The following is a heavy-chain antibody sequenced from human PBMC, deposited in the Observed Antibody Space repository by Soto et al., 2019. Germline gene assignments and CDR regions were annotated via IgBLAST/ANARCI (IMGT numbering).Heavy chain of an antibody. CDR1: GYTFTSYD. CDR3: ARDKYYGSGSYNYFDH. J-gene: IGHJ4*02. CDR2: MNPNSGNT. D-gene: IGHD3-10*01. V-gene: IGHV1-8*01. Sequence: EASVKVSCKASGYTFTSYDINWVRQATGQGLEWMGWMNPNSGNTGYSQNFQGRVTITRDTSASTAYMELSSLRSEDTAVYYCARDKYYGSGSYNYFDHWGQGTLVTVSS.